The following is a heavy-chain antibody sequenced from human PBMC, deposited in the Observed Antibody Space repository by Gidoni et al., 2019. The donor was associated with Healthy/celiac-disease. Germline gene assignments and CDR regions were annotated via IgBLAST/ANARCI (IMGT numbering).Heavy chain of an antibody. CDR3: AKARGIAVAAGADDI. Sequence: EVQLLESGGGLVQPGGSLSLSCAASGFTFSRYAMSWVRQAPGKGLEWVSAISGSGGSTYYEDSVKGRFTISRDNSKNTLYLQMNSLRAEDTAVYYCAKARGIAVAAGADDIWGQGTMVTVSS. J-gene: IGHJ3*02. V-gene: IGHV3-23*01. D-gene: IGHD6-19*01. CDR1: GFTFSRYA. CDR2: ISGSGGST.